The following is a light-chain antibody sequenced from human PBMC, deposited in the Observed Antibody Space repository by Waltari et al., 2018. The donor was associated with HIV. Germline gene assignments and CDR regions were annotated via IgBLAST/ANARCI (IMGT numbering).Light chain of an antibody. CDR1: QDISNY. CDR2: DAS. Sequence: DIQMTQSPSSLSASVGDRVTITCQASQDISNYLNWYQQKPGKAPKLLTYDASNLETGVPSRFSGSGSGTDFTFSISSLQPEAIATYYCQQYDNLPITFGQGTRLEIK. V-gene: IGKV1-33*01. J-gene: IGKJ5*01. CDR3: QQYDNLPIT.